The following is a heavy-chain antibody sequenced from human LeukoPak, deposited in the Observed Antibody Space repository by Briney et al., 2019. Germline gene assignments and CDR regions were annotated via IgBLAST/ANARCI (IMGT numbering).Heavy chain of an antibody. V-gene: IGHV1-18*01. CDR3: ARDKAVGSGGEGWFDP. J-gene: IGHJ5*02. Sequence: ASVKVSCKASGYTFTSYGISWVRQAPGQGLEWMGWISAYNGNTNYAQKLQGRVTMTTDSSTSTAYMELRSLRSDDTAVYYCARDKAVGSGGEGWFDPWGQGTLVTVSS. D-gene: IGHD6-19*01. CDR2: ISAYNGNT. CDR1: GYTFTSYG.